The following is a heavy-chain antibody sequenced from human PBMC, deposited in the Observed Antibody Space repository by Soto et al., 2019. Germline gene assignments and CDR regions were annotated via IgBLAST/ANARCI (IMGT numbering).Heavy chain of an antibody. CDR1: GYTFTSYA. CDR3: ARGTGTRKAGVDY. D-gene: IGHD6-13*01. Sequence: QVQLVQSGAEVKKPGASVKVSCKASGYTFTSYAMHWVRQAPGQRLEWMGWINAGNGNTKYSQKFQGRVTITRDTSASTAYMELSSLRSEDTAVHYCARGTGTRKAGVDYWGQGTLVTVSS. CDR2: INAGNGNT. V-gene: IGHV1-3*01. J-gene: IGHJ4*02.